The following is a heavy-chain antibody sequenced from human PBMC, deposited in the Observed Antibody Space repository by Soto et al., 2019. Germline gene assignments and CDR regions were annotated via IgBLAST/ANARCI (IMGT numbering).Heavy chain of an antibody. D-gene: IGHD3-22*01. V-gene: IGHV3-23*01. J-gene: IGHJ4*02. CDR1: GFTFSTYA. Sequence: GSLRLSCAASGFTFSTYAMSWVRQAPGKGLEWVSLISGSGGSTYYADSVKGRFTISRDNSKNTLYLQMNSLGAEDTAVYYCAKDYYDSSGSRPHDYWGQGTLVTVSS. CDR2: ISGSGGST. CDR3: AKDYYDSSGSRPHDY.